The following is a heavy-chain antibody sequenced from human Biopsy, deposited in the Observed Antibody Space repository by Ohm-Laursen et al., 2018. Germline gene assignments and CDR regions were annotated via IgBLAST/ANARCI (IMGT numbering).Heavy chain of an antibody. V-gene: IGHV1-69*04. D-gene: IGHD2/OR15-2a*01. J-gene: IGHJ5*01. CDR2: ISPISDTA. Sequence: SVKVSCKASGATFSSIGITWVRQVPGQGLEWMGRISPISDTAHYAQKFQGRVTISADKSTGTAFMELSSLRSEDTAVYYCARTFGESFYGLSCDPWSQGSLVTVSS. CDR3: ARTFGESFYGLSCDP. CDR1: GATFSSIG.